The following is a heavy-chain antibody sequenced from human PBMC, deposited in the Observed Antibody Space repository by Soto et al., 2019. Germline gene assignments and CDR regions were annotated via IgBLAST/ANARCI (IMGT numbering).Heavy chain of an antibody. Sequence: ASGQVSCKAPADTFTSYYINLVLQAPGQGLDWMGIINPNGGSTRYAQKFQGRVTLTRDTPASTVYMEMRNLRSDDTALYFCARSSGGVYGIIIGGTNWFGPWGQGISVTVSS. J-gene: IGHJ5*02. CDR1: ADTFTSYY. D-gene: IGHD3-10*01. CDR3: ARSSGGVYGIIIGGTNWFGP. CDR2: INPNGGST. V-gene: IGHV1-46*01.